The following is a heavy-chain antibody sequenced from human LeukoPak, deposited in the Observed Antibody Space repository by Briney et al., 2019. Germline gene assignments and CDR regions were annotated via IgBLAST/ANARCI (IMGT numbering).Heavy chain of an antibody. D-gene: IGHD2-15*01. CDR2: IYYSGST. CDR1: GGFISSSSYY. CDR3: ARNSCPSGSCYDNRGYFDY. Sequence: PSETLSLTCTVSGGFISSSSYYWGWIRQPPGKGLEWIGSIYYSGSTYYNPSLKGRVIVSLDKSKNQFSLKLSSVTAADTAVYYCARNSCPSGSCYDNRGYFDYWGQGTLVTVSS. V-gene: IGHV4-39*07. J-gene: IGHJ4*02.